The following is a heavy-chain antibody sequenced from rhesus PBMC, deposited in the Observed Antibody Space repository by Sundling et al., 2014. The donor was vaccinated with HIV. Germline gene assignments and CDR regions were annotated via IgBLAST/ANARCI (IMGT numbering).Heavy chain of an antibody. CDR1: GASIRSYW. CDR3: ARAPGWLPFDS. Sequence: QVQLQESGPGLVKPSETLSLTCTVSGASIRSYWWSWIRQPPGKGLEWIGHISDNGRNAAYNPSLKSRVSISMDTSNNQFSLKLTSVTAADTAVYYCARAPGWLPFDSWGQGVLVTVSS. J-gene: IGHJ4*01. CDR2: ISDNGRNA. D-gene: IGHD6-37*01. V-gene: IGHV4-173*01.